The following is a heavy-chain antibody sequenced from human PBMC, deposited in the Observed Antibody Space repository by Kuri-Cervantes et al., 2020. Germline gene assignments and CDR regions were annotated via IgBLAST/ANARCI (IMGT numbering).Heavy chain of an antibody. CDR2: INHSGST. D-gene: IGHD3-22*01. CDR3: ARAGHYYDSSGEYYFDY. V-gene: IGHV4-34*01. CDR1: GGSFSGYY. J-gene: IGHJ4*02. Sequence: SETLSLTCAVYGGSFSGYYWSWIRQPPGKELEWIGEINHSGSTNYNPSLKSRVTISVDTSKNQFSLKLSSVTAADTAVYYCARAGHYYDSSGEYYFDYWGQGTLVTVSS.